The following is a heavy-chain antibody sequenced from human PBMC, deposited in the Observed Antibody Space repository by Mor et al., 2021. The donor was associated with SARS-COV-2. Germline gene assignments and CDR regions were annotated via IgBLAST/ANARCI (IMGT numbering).Heavy chain of an antibody. CDR3: ATYLFEVTTPH. Sequence: TYYADSVKGRFTISRDNSKNTLYLQMNSLRVEDTAVYYCATYLFEVTTPHWGQGTLVTVSS. CDR2: T. J-gene: IGHJ4*02. V-gene: IGHV3-66*02. D-gene: IGHD4-17*01.